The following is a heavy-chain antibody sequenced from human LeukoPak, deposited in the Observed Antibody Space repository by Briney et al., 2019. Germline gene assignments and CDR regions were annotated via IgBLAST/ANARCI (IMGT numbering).Heavy chain of an antibody. J-gene: IGHJ4*02. D-gene: IGHD3-22*01. CDR1: SVSISSGGYS. V-gene: IGHV4-30-2*01. CDR3: ARRSGYYSVGDY. Sequence: SETLSLTCAVSSVSISSGGYSWSWLRQPPGKGLEWIGYIYHSGSTYYNPSLKSRVTISVDRSKNQFSLKLSSVTAADTAVYYCARRSGYYSVGDYWGQGTLVTVSS. CDR2: IYHSGST.